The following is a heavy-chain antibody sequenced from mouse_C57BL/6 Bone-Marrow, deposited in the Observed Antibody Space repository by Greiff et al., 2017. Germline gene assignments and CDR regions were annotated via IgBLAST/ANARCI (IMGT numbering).Heavy chain of an antibody. V-gene: IGHV1-61*01. Sequence: QVQLQQPGAELVRPGSSVKLSCKASGYTFTSYWMDWVKQRPGQGLEWIGNIYPSDSETHYNQKFKDKATLTVDKSSSTAYMQLSSLTSEDSAVXYCAARYYDWVWFAYWGQGTLVTVSA. CDR1: GYTFTSYW. CDR2: IYPSDSET. D-gene: IGHD1-1*01. CDR3: AARYYDWVWFAY. J-gene: IGHJ3*01.